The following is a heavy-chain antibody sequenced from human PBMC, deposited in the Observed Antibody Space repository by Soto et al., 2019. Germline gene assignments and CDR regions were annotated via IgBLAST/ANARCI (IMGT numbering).Heavy chain of an antibody. CDR1: GFTFNSYA. J-gene: IGHJ4*02. Sequence: LRLSCAASGFTFNSYAMHWVRQAPGKGLEWVAVISYDENKKYNTDSVKGRFAISRDNSKNTLYLQMNSLRAEDTAVYYCARDSGMVSTAPVYWGQGTLVTVSS. D-gene: IGHD2-8*01. V-gene: IGHV3-30*09. CDR2: ISYDENKK. CDR3: ARDSGMVSTAPVY.